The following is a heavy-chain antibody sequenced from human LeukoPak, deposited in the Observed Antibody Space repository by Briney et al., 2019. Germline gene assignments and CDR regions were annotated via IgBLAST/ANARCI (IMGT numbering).Heavy chain of an antibody. V-gene: IGHV3-30*18. D-gene: IGHD1-26*01. CDR2: ISYDGSNK. Sequence: GGSLRLSCAASGFTFSNYWMHWVRQAPGKGLEWVALISYDGSNKYYADSVKGRFTISRDNSKNTLYLQMNSLRVEDTAVYYCAKLYTGSFARPFDYWGQGTLVTVSS. J-gene: IGHJ4*02. CDR3: AKLYTGSFARPFDY. CDR1: GFTFSNYW.